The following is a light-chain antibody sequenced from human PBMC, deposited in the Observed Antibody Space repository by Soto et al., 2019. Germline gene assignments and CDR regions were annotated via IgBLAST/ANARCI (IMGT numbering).Light chain of an antibody. CDR1: SSNIGNNY. Sequence: QSVLTQPPSVSAAPGQKVTISCSGSSSNIGNNYVSWYQQLPGTAPKLLIYDNNKRPSGIPDRFSGSKSATSATLGITGLRTGYVDDYYSGTWDFILSVGVFRGGTKLTVL. CDR2: DNN. CDR3: GTWDFILSVGV. V-gene: IGLV1-51*01. J-gene: IGLJ3*02.